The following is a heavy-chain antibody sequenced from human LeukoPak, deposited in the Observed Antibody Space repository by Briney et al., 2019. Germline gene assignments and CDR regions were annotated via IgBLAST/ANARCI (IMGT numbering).Heavy chain of an antibody. V-gene: IGHV3-53*01. D-gene: IGHD6-13*01. CDR2: VYSGGST. Sequence: GGSLRLSCAASGFTFSSYGMHWVRQAPGKGLEWLSVVYSGGSTYYADSVKGRFTVSRDNSKNTLYLQMNSLRAEDTAVYYCARGSWAAAGTTCFDYWGQGTLVTVSS. CDR1: GFTFSSYG. CDR3: ARGSWAAAGTTCFDY. J-gene: IGHJ4*02.